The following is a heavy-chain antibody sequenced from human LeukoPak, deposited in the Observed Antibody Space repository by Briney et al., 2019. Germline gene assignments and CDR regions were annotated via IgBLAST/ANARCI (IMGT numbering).Heavy chain of an antibody. D-gene: IGHD6-13*01. V-gene: IGHV1-46*01. CDR1: GYTFTSYY. CDR2: INPSGGST. J-gene: IGHJ6*02. Sequence: ASVTVSCKASGYTFTSYYMHWVRQAPGQGLEWMGIINPSGGSTSYARKFQGRVTMTRDTSTSTVYMELSSLRSEDTAVYYCARKLGSSSWYYDYYYGMDVWGQGTTVTVSS. CDR3: ARKLGSSSWYYDYYYGMDV.